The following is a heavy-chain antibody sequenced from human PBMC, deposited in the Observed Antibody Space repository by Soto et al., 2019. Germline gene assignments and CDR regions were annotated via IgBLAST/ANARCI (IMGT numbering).Heavy chain of an antibody. CDR1: GGTFSSYA. Sequence: QVQLVQSGAEVKKPGSSVKVSCKASGGTFSSYAISWVRQAPGQGLEWMGGIIPISGTANYAQKFQGSVTITADESTSTASMELSRLRSEDTAVYYCARSQGSSTSLEIYYYYYYGMDVWGQGPTVTVSS. CDR2: IIPISGTA. D-gene: IGHD2-2*01. V-gene: IGHV1-69*01. CDR3: ARSQGSSTSLEIYYYYYYGMDV. J-gene: IGHJ6*02.